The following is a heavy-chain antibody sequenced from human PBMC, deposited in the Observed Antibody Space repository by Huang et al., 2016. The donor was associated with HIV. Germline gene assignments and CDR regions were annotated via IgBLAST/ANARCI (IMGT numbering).Heavy chain of an antibody. Sequence: QVQLQESGPGLVKPSETLSLTCTVSGGSISSYYGSWIRQPAGKGLEWIGRIDSSGSTNYNTSLKSRVTMSVDTSKNQFALKLSSVTAADTAVYFCARAAAGTDWFDPWGQGILVTVSS. V-gene: IGHV4-4*07. CDR1: GGSISSYY. J-gene: IGHJ5*02. CDR3: ARAAAGTDWFDP. CDR2: IDSSGST. D-gene: IGHD6-13*01.